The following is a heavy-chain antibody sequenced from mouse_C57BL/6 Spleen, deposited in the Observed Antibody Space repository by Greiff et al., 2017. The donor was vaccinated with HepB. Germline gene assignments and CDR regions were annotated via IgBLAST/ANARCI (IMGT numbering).Heavy chain of an antibody. CDR1: GYTFTSYW. D-gene: IGHD3-2*02. CDR2: IHPNSGST. J-gene: IGHJ4*01. Sequence: QVQLQQPGAELVKPGASVKLSCKASGYTFTSYWMHWVKQRPGQGLEWIGMIHPNSGSTNYNEKFKSKATLTVDKSSSTAYMELSSLTSEDSAVYYGAGMLYSSGSHYAMDYWGQGTSVTVSS. CDR3: AGMLYSSGSHYAMDY. V-gene: IGHV1-64*01.